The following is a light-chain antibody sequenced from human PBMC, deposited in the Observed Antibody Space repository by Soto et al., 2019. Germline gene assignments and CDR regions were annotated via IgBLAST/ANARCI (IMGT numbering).Light chain of an antibody. J-gene: IGKJ4*01. CDR3: QQRSNWPPT. Sequence: EIVLTQSPATLSLSPGERATLSCRASQSVSSYLAWYQQKPGQAPRLLIYDASNRATGIPGRFSGSGSGTDFTLTISSLETEDFAVYYCQQRSNWPPTFGGGTKVEIK. CDR2: DAS. V-gene: IGKV3-11*01. CDR1: QSVSSY.